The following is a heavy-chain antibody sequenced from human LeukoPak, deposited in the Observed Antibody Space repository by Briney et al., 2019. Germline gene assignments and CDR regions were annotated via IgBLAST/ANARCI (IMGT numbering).Heavy chain of an antibody. CDR2: ISAYNGNT. J-gene: IGHJ4*02. D-gene: IGHD3-3*01. V-gene: IGHV1-18*01. CDR1: GYTFTSYG. CDR3: ARVPAYYDFWSAYYTGFDY. Sequence: ASVKVSCKASGYTFTSYGISWVRQAPGQGLEWMGWISAYNGNTNYAQKLQGRVTMTTDTSTSTAYMELRSLRSDDTAVYHCARVPAYYDFWSAYYTGFDYWGQGTLVAVSS.